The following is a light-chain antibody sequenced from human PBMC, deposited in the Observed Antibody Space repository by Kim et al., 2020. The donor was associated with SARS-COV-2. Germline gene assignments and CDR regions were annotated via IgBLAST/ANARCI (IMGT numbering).Light chain of an antibody. V-gene: IGKV1-8*01. Sequence: ASTGDRVTITCRASQDISSFLAWYQQIPGKAPNLPIYAASSLQSGVPPRFSGSGSGTDFTLTISCLQSEDFATYYCQQYYSYPYSFGQGTKVDIK. J-gene: IGKJ2*03. CDR1: QDISSF. CDR3: QQYYSYPYS. CDR2: AAS.